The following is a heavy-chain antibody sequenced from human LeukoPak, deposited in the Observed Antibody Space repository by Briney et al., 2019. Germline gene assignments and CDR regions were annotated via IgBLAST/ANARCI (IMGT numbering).Heavy chain of an antibody. D-gene: IGHD3-10*01. J-gene: IGHJ4*02. CDR2: FYVGGAT. CDR1: GFSVTNNY. Sequence: GGSLRLSCAVSGFSVTNNYMSWVRQAPGKGLEWVSVFYVGGATYYADSVKGRFTISRDNAKNSLYLQMNSLRANDTAVYYCARPPPITMVRGLITPSFFFDYWGQGTLVTVSS. CDR3: ARPPPITMVRGLITPSFFFDY. V-gene: IGHV3-53*01.